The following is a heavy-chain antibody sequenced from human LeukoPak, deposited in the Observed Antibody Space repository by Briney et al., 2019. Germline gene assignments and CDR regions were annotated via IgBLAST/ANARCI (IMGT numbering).Heavy chain of an antibody. Sequence: PGGSLRLSCAASGFTFSNYNMNWVRQAPGKGLAWVSAINDGVGRAFYADAVRGRFTISRDNSQNTLYLQMNSLRAEDTAIYYCAKDIYCGGDCYIRAGDSWGQGTLVTVSS. CDR1: GFTFSNYN. V-gene: IGHV3-23*01. CDR2: INDGVGRA. D-gene: IGHD2-21*02. CDR3: AKDIYCGGDCYIRAGDS. J-gene: IGHJ4*02.